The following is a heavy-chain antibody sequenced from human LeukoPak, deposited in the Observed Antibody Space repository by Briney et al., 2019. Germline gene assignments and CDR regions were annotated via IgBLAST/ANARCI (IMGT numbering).Heavy chain of an antibody. Sequence: GGSLRLSCAASGFTFSSYAMSWVRQAPGKGLEWVSGVGGSGDITYYADSVKGRFTISRDNSKNTLYLQVNSPRADDTAVYYCAKGYGSGNHSGDWVGVYWGQGTLVTVSS. CDR2: VGGSGDIT. CDR3: AKGYGSGNHSGDWVGVY. CDR1: GFTFSSYA. V-gene: IGHV3-23*01. D-gene: IGHD3-10*01. J-gene: IGHJ4*02.